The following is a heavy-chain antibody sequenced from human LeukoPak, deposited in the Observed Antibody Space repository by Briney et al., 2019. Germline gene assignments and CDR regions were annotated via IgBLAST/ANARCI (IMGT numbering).Heavy chain of an antibody. CDR2: ISWNSGSI. D-gene: IGHD2-21*01. CDR3: AKAIASHYFDY. J-gene: IGHJ4*02. CDR1: GCTFDDYA. V-gene: IGHV3-9*01. Sequence: GGSLRLSCAASGCTFDDYAMHWVRQAPGKGLEWVSGISWNSGSIGYADSVKGRFTISRDNAKNSLYLQMNSLRAEDTALYYCAKAIASHYFDYWGQGTLVTVSS.